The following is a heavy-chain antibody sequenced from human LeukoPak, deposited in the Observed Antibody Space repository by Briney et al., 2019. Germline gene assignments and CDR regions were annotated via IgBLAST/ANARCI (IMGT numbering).Heavy chain of an antibody. Sequence: GGSLRLSCAASGFTFSSYAMHWVRRAPGKGLEWVAVISYDGPNKNYADSVKGRFTIPRDNSKNTLYLQMNSLRAEDTAVYYCARGVRIAVAGNIDYWGQGTLVTVSS. D-gene: IGHD6-19*01. CDR2: ISYDGPNK. V-gene: IGHV3-30*04. CDR3: ARGVRIAVAGNIDY. CDR1: GFTFSSYA. J-gene: IGHJ4*02.